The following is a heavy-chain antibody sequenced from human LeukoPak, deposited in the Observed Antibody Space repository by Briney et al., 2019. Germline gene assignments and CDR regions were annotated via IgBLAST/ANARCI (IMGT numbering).Heavy chain of an antibody. Sequence: SETLSLTCTVSGGSISGYSWTWIRQPAGKGLQWIGRIGTSGSTSYNPSLQSRLTMSVDASDNQFSLRLSSLTAADTAVYYCARGVHTRLLWFRNRGYRNWFDPWGQGTLVTVSS. CDR1: GGSISGYS. J-gene: IGHJ5*02. CDR2: IGTSGST. CDR3: ARGVHTRLLWFRNRGYRNWFDP. D-gene: IGHD3-10*01. V-gene: IGHV4-4*07.